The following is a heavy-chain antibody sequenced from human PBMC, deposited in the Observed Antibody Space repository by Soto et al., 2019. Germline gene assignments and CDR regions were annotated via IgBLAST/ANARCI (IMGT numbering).Heavy chain of an antibody. Sequence: QVQLVESGGALVKPGGSLRLSCAASGFSFRDYYMSWIRQAPGKGLEWISYISGSGNTIYYADSGKCRFIISRDNAQNSLFLEMNSLRADDTAVYYCARGRLAVVVVVMCWFDPWGQGTLVTVSS. V-gene: IGHV3-11*01. CDR1: GFSFRDYY. J-gene: IGHJ5*02. CDR2: ISGSGNTI. D-gene: IGHD3-22*01. CDR3: ARGRLAVVVVVMCWFDP.